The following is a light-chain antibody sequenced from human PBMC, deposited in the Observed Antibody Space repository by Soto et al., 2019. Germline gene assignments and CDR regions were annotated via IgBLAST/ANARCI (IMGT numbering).Light chain of an antibody. CDR2: SAS. Sequence: DIQMTQSPSSVSASVGDRVTITCRASQGIGNWLAWYQQKPGQAPKLLLFSASTLHSGVPSRFSGRGSGTDFTLTSTSLQPEDFATYYCQQANSFPFTFGPGTKIDVK. CDR3: QQANSFPFT. V-gene: IGKV1-12*01. J-gene: IGKJ3*01. CDR1: QGIGNW.